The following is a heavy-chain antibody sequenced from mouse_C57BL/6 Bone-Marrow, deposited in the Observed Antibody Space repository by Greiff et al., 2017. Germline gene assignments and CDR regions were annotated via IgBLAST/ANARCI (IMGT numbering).Heavy chain of an antibody. D-gene: IGHD1-1*01. Sequence: EVQRVESGGDLVKPGGSLKLSCAASGFTFSSYGLSWVRQTPDKRLEWVATISSGGSYTYYPDSVKGRFTISRDNAKNTLYLQMSSLKSEDTAMYDCARKDYYGSSAWFAYWGQGTLVTVSA. J-gene: IGHJ3*01. CDR1: GFTFSSYG. CDR2: ISSGGSYT. CDR3: ARKDYYGSSAWFAY. V-gene: IGHV5-6*01.